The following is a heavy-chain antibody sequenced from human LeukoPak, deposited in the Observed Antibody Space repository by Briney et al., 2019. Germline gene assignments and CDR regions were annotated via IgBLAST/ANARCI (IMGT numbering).Heavy chain of an antibody. J-gene: IGHJ4*02. CDR2: ISYDGSNK. D-gene: IGHD3-3*01. V-gene: IGHV3-30*03. CDR1: GFTFSSYG. Sequence: GGSLRLSCAASGFTFSSYGVHWVRQAPGKGLEWVAVISYDGSNKYYADSVKGRFTISRDNSKNTLYLQMNSLRAEDTAVYYCATYYDFWSGYYPFNYWGQGTLVTVSS. CDR3: ATYYDFWSGYYPFNY.